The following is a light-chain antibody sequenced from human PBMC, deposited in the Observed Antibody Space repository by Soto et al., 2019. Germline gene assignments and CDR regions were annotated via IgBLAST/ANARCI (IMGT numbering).Light chain of an antibody. Sequence: DIQMTQSPSTLSASVGDRVTITCRASQSISSRLARYQQKPGKAPNLLIYDASSLEGGVPSRFSGSGSETEFTLTISSLQPDDFATYYCQQYISGWTFGQGTKVDIK. J-gene: IGKJ1*01. CDR3: QQYISGWT. CDR1: QSISSR. V-gene: IGKV1-5*01. CDR2: DAS.